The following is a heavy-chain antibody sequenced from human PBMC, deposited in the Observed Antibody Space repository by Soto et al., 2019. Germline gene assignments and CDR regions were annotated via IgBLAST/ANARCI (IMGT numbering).Heavy chain of an antibody. CDR1: GGSISSYY. Sequence: PSETLSLTCTVSGGSISSYYWSWIRQPPGKGLEWIGYIYYSGSTNYNPSLKSRVTISVDTSKNQFSLKLSSVTAADTAVYYCARDSLNYYDSLSPGEFDPWGQGTLVTVSS. CDR2: IYYSGST. CDR3: ARDSLNYYDSLSPGEFDP. J-gene: IGHJ5*02. D-gene: IGHD3-22*01. V-gene: IGHV4-59*01.